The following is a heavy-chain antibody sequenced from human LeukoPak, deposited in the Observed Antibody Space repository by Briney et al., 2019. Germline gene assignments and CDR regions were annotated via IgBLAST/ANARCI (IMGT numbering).Heavy chain of an antibody. CDR1: GGYISPFY. Sequence: PSETLSLTCTDSGGYISPFYWSWIRQPPGKGLEWIGYIDYSGTTNYNPALRSRVTISVDTSKNQFSLKLTSVTAADTAVYYCARDKSVIDKSGVQYYYGMDVWAKVPRSPSR. V-gene: IGHV4-59*01. CDR3: ARDKSVIDKSGVQYYYGMDV. D-gene: IGHD2-21*01. CDR2: IDYSGTT. J-gene: IGHJ6*02.